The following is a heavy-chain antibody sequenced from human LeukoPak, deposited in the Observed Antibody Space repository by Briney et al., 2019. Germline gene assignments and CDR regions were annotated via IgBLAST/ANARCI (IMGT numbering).Heavy chain of an antibody. V-gene: IGHV3-11*01. CDR1: GITFSDYY. CDR3: ARSGTLWNYPLFDY. Sequence: PGGSLRLSCAASGITFSDYYMSWIRQAPGKGLEWASYISSSGSTIYYADSVKGRFTISRDNAKNSLYLQMNSLRAEDTAVYYCARSGTLWNYPLFDYWGQGTLVTVSS. CDR2: ISSSGSTI. D-gene: IGHD1-7*01. J-gene: IGHJ4*02.